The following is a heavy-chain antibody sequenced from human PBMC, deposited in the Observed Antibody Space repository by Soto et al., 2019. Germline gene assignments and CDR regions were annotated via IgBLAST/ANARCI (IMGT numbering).Heavy chain of an antibody. Sequence: EVQLVESGGGLVQPGGSLRLSCAASGFTFSSYWIHWVRQAPGKGLVWISRINTDGSSTSYVDSVQGRFTISRDNGKNTLFLQMNSLRGEDSAVYYCARRGSGVTRGLHYWGQGTLVTVSS. V-gene: IGHV3-74*01. CDR2: INTDGSST. J-gene: IGHJ4*02. CDR1: GFTFSSYW. CDR3: ARRGSGVTRGLHY. D-gene: IGHD2-15*01.